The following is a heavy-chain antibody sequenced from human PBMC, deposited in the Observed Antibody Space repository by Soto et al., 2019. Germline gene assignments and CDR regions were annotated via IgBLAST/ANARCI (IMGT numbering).Heavy chain of an antibody. V-gene: IGHV1-2*02. J-gene: IGHJ5*02. CDR1: GYTFTGYF. CDR3: RGGGTILAPLP. D-gene: IGHD3-3*01. Sequence: ASVKVSCKASGYTFTGYFMHWVRQAPGQGLEWMGYINPNSGVTKYAQKFQGRVTLTRDTSINTAYMEMTMLTSDDTAVYCARGGGTILAPLPWGQGTLVTVSS. CDR2: INPNSGVT.